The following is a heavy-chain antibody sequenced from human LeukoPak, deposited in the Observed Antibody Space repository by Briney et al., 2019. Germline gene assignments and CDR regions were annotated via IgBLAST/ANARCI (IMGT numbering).Heavy chain of an antibody. D-gene: IGHD4-11*01. CDR3: AREVATVTFDY. J-gene: IGHJ4*02. CDR1: GGSISSGGYY. V-gene: IGHV4-30-2*01. CDR2: IYHSGST. Sequence: SETLSLTCTVSGGSISSGGYYWSWIRQPPGKGLEWIGYIYHSGSTYYNPSLKSRVTISVDRSKNQFSLKLSSVTAADTAVYYCAREVATVTFDYWGQGTLVTVSS.